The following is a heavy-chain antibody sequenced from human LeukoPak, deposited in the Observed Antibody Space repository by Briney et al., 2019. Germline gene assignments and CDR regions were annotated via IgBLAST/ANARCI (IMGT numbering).Heavy chain of an antibody. CDR1: GFNFGTHW. D-gene: IGHD3-10*01. V-gene: IGHV3-7*03. CDR3: AKDILWFGELYLDAFDI. J-gene: IGHJ3*02. Sequence: GGSLRLSCAASGFNFGTHWMTWVRQASGKGLECVAIIKKDGSEKYHVDSVKGRFTISRDNAKNSLYLQMNSLRAEDTALYYCAKDILWFGELYLDAFDIWGQGTMVTVSS. CDR2: IKKDGSEK.